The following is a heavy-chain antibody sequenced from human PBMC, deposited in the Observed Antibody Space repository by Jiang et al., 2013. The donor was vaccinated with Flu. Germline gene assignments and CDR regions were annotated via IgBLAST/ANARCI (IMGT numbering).Heavy chain of an antibody. J-gene: IGHJ3*02. Sequence: EVQLLESAGGLVQVGGSLKLSCVASGFSFRNYGMNWVRQTPGKGPEWIAVVGQSDRGGNTDYADSVKGRFSASRNNWKNTVYLQMNSLRAEDTAVYYCAKPHSSQWVVDAFDIWGQGAMVTVAS. D-gene: IGHD6-19*01. CDR1: GFSFRNYG. CDR3: AKPHSSQWVVDAFDI. V-gene: IGHV3-23*01. CDR2: VGQSDRGGNT.